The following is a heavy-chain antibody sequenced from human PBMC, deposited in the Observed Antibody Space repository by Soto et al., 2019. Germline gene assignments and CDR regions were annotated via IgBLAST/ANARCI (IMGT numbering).Heavy chain of an antibody. J-gene: IGHJ2*01. CDR1: GFTFSSYG. Sequence: EVHLLESGGGLVQPGGSLRLSCAVSGFTFSSYGMSWVRQAPGKGPEWVSAISGSEGSTYYADSVKGRFTISRDSSRNTLYMQMKSLRGEGTAVYHCARERWDVHTPMATPFAYFDLWGRGTLVIVSS. D-gene: IGHD5-18*01. CDR2: ISGSEGST. CDR3: ARERWDVHTPMATPFAYFDL. V-gene: IGHV3-23*01.